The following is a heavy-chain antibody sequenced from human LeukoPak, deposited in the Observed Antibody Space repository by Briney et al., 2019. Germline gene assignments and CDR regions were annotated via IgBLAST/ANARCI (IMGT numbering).Heavy chain of an antibody. CDR2: ISYDGSNK. Sequence: GRSLRLSCAAPGFTFSRYAMHWVRQAPGKGLEWVAVISYDGSNKYYADSVKGRFTISRDNSKNTLYLQMNSLRAEDTAVYYCASSRQWLVRDDYGMDVWGQGTTVTVSS. J-gene: IGHJ6*02. D-gene: IGHD6-19*01. V-gene: IGHV3-30-3*01. CDR1: GFTFSRYA. CDR3: ASSRQWLVRDDYGMDV.